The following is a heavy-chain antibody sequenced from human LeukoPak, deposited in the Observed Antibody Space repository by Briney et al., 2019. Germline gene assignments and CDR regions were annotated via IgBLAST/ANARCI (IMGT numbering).Heavy chain of an antibody. CDR1: GGSISSGAYS. CDR2: IYNSGST. D-gene: IGHD3-16*01. CDR3: ARRGEFSEFDY. Sequence: SETLSLTCTVSGGSISSGAYSWSWIRQPPGKGLEWIGYIYNSGSTYNNPSLKSRATISKDRSTNQFSLKLTSVTAADTAVYYCARRGEFSEFDYWGQGTLVTVSS. J-gene: IGHJ4*02. V-gene: IGHV4-30-2*01.